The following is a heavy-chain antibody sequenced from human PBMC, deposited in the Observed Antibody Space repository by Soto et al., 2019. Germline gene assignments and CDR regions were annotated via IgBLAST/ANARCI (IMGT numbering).Heavy chain of an antibody. V-gene: IGHV4-59*08. J-gene: IGHJ5*02. CDR3: ARQYCSSISCLYNWLDP. CDR2: IYYSGST. CDR1: GGSISSYY. D-gene: IGHD2-2*01. Sequence: SETLSLTCTVSGGSISSYYWSWIRQPPGKGLEWIGYIYYSGSTNYNPSLKSRVTISVDTSKNQFSLKLSSVTAADTAVYYCARQYCSSISCLYNWLDPWGQGALVTVSS.